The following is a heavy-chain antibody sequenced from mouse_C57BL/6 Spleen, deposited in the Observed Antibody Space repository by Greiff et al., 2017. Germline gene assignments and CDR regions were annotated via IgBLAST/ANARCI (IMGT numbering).Heavy chain of an antibody. CDR3: ARKALLLRYFDY. CDR1: GYTFTSYW. CDR2: IDPSDSYT. D-gene: IGHD1-1*01. V-gene: IGHV1-50*01. J-gene: IGHJ2*01. Sequence: VQLQQPGAELVKPGASVKLSCKASGYTFTSYWMQWVKQRPGQGLEWIGEIDPSDSYTNYNQKFKGKATLTVDTSSSTAYMQLSSLTSEDSAVYYCARKALLLRYFDYWGQGTTLTVSS.